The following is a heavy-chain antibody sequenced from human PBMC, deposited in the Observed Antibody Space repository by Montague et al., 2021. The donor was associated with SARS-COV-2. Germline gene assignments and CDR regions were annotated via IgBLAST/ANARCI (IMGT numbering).Heavy chain of an antibody. CDR2: INHGGVT. Sequence: SETLSLTCAVYGGSFSGYHWSWIRQPPGKGLEWIGEINHGGVTNYNPSLKSRLTISADTSKNQFSLKLTSVAAADTAVYYCARLRDGVVPFPILGVGPYYSFYYMDVWGKGTTVTVSS. J-gene: IGHJ6*03. CDR1: GGSFSGYH. V-gene: IGHV4-34*01. D-gene: IGHD3-10*01. CDR3: ARLRDGVVPFPILGVGPYYSFYYMDV.